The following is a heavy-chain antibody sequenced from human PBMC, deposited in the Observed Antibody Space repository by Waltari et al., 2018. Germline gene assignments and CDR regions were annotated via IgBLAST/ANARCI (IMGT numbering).Heavy chain of an antibody. CDR3: ARMSIFCSGGSCYATGAFDI. V-gene: IGHV1-2*04. Sequence: QVQLVQSGAEVKKPGASVKVSCKASGYTFTGYYMPWVRQAPGQGLEWMGWINPNSGGTNYAQKFQGWVTMTRDTSISTAYMELSRLRSDDTAVYYCARMSIFCSGGSCYATGAFDIWGQGTMVTVSS. D-gene: IGHD2-15*01. CDR2: INPNSGGT. J-gene: IGHJ3*02. CDR1: GYTFTGYY.